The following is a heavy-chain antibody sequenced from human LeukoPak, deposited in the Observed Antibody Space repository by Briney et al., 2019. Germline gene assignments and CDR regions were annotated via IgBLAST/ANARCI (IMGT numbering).Heavy chain of an antibody. J-gene: IGHJ4*02. CDR3: ASPGSSWLYDY. V-gene: IGHV4-38-2*02. CDR1: GYSISSGYY. D-gene: IGHD6-13*01. Sequence: PSETLSLTCTVSGYSISSGYYWGWIRQPPGKGLEWIGSIYYSGSTYYNPSLKSRVTISVDTSKNQFSLKLSSVTAADTAVYYCASPGSSWLYDYWGQGTLVTVSS. CDR2: IYYSGST.